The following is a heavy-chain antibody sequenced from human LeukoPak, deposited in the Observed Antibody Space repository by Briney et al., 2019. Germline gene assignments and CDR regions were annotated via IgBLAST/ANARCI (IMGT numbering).Heavy chain of an antibody. Sequence: AGGSLRLSCAASGFTFSSYWMSWVRQAPGKGLEWVANIKQDGSEKYYVDSVKGRFTISRDNAKNSPYLQMNSLRAEDTAVYYCARVGYCSSTSCYTSLFHYYYYMDVWGKGTTVTVSS. J-gene: IGHJ6*03. V-gene: IGHV3-7*01. CDR2: IKQDGSEK. D-gene: IGHD2-2*02. CDR1: GFTFSSYW. CDR3: ARVGYCSSTSCYTSLFHYYYYMDV.